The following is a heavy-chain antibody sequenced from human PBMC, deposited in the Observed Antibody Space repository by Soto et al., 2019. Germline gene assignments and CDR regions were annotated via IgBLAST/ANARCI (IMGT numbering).Heavy chain of an antibody. CDR2: ISSTTNYI. CDR3: ARESEDLTSNFDY. V-gene: IGHV3-21*06. J-gene: IGHJ4*02. Sequence: GGSLRLSCAASGFTFTRYSMNWVRQAPGKGLGWVSSISSTTNYIYYGDSMRGRFTISRDNAKNSLYLEMNSLRAEDTAVYYCARESEDLTSNFDYWGQGTLVTVSS. CDR1: GFTFTRYS.